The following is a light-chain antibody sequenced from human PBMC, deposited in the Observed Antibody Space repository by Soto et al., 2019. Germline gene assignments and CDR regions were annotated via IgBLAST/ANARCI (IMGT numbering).Light chain of an antibody. CDR1: QSVSSSY. V-gene: IGKV3-20*01. Sequence: DIVLTQSPGTLSLSPGERATLSCRASQSVSSSYLAWYQQKPGQAPKILIYGASNRATGIPDRISGSGSGTDFTLTISRLEPEDFAVYYCQQYGSSFSFGQGTKVEIK. CDR2: GAS. CDR3: QQYGSSFS. J-gene: IGKJ1*01.